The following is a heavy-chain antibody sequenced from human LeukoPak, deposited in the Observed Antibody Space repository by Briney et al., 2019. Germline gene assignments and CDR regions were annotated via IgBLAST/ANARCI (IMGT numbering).Heavy chain of an antibody. J-gene: IGHJ4*02. CDR2: ISSSSSYI. D-gene: IGHD3-10*01. Sequence: GGSLRLSCAASGFTFSSYSMNWVRQAPGKGLEWVSSISSSSSYIYYADSVKGRFTISRDSAKNSLYLQMNSLRAEDTAVYYCAKLAKFFYGSETFYFFEHWGQGTPVTASS. V-gene: IGHV3-21*01. CDR3: AKLAKFFYGSETFYFFEH. CDR1: GFTFSSYS.